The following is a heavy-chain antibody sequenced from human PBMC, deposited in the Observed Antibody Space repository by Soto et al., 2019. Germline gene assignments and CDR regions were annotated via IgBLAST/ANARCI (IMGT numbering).Heavy chain of an antibody. CDR3: ARVSKDASGYYYGAFDI. V-gene: IGHV4-4*02. CDR1: GDSITSTSY. Sequence: SETLSLTCGVSGDSITSTSYWSWVRQPPVKGLEWIGEIYHSGGTNSNPSLKSRVTMSVDKSKNQFSLRLSSVTAADTALYYCARVSKDASGYYYGAFDIWGQGTMVTVS. CDR2: IYHSGGT. J-gene: IGHJ3*02. D-gene: IGHD3-22*01.